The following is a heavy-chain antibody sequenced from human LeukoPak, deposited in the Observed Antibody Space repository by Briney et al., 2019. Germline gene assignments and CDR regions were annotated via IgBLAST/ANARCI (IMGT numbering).Heavy chain of an antibody. CDR1: GYTFTGYY. D-gene: IGHD5-18*01. V-gene: IGHV1-2*06. CDR3: ARAVGNSAMVTYGYFDY. J-gene: IGHJ4*02. Sequence: GASVKVSCTASGYTFTGYYMHWVRQAPGQGLEWMGRINPNSGGTNYTQKFQGRVTMTRDTSISTAYMELSRLRSDDTAVYYCARAVGNSAMVTYGYFDYWGQGTLVTVSS. CDR2: INPNSGGT.